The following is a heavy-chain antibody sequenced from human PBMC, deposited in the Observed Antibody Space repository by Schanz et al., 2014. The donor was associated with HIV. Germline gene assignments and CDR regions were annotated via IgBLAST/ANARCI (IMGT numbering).Heavy chain of an antibody. CDR1: GFTFSGYW. D-gene: IGHD5-18*01. V-gene: IGHV3-7*01. J-gene: IGHJ4*02. Sequence: EGQLVESGGGLVQPGGSLRLSCAASGFTFSGYWMSWVRQAPGKGLEWVANIKQDGSEKFYVDSVEGRFTISRDNAKNSLYLQMNSLRAEDTAVYFCAKSNGGDTAVVQYYFDYWGQGTLVTVSS. CDR2: IKQDGSEK. CDR3: AKSNGGDTAVVQYYFDY.